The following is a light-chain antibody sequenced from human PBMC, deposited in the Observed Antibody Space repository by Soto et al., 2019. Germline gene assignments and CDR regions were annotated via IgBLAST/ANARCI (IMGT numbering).Light chain of an antibody. CDR3: NYCRRRHLYD. J-gene: IGLJ1*01. Sequence: QSALTQPPSASGSPGQSVTISCTGTSSDVGKYDYVSWFQHHPGKAPKLIIYEVTHRPSGVSDRFSASKSGNTASLTISGLQAEHEAVYYCNYCRRRHLYDFGTRSNVTVL. CDR2: EVT. CDR1: SSDVGKYDY. V-gene: IGLV2-14*01.